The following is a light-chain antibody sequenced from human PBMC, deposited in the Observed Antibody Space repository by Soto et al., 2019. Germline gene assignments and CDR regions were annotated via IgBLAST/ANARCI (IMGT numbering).Light chain of an antibody. CDR3: QQYNSWPGT. J-gene: IGKJ4*01. V-gene: IGKV3D-15*01. Sequence: EIVLTQSPATLSVSPGERATLSCRASQSVSSKLAWYQQKPGQAPRFLIYGTSTRATGIPARFSGSGFGTEVTLTISSLQSEDFAVYYCQQYNSWPGTFGGGTKVEIK. CDR1: QSVSSK. CDR2: GTS.